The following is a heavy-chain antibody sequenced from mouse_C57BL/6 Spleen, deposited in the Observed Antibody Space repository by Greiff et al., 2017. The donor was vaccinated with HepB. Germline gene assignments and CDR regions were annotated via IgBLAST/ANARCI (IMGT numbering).Heavy chain of an antibody. CDR3: ARQDWDNY. CDR2: IYPGDGDT. D-gene: IGHD4-1*01. Sequence: VKLMESGPELVKPGASVKISCKASGYAFSSSWMNWVKQRPGKGLEWIGRIYPGDGDTNYNGKFKGKATLTADKSSSTAYRQLSSLTSEDSAVYFCARQDWDNYWGQGTTLTVSS. V-gene: IGHV1-82*01. J-gene: IGHJ2*01. CDR1: GYAFSSSW.